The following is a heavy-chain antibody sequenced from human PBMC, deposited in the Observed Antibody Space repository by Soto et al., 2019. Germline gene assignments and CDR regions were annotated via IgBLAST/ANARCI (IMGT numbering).Heavy chain of an antibody. CDR1: GGSFSGYY. D-gene: IGHD2-15*01. CDR3: ARDCSGASCALYYGMDV. Sequence: SETLSLTCAVYGGSFSGYYWTWIRQPPGTGLEWIGEINHSGSTNYNPSLKSRVTISVDTSKNQFSLKLTSVTAEDTAVYYCARDCSGASCALYYGMDVWGQGTTVTVSS. V-gene: IGHV4-34*01. J-gene: IGHJ6*02. CDR2: INHSGST.